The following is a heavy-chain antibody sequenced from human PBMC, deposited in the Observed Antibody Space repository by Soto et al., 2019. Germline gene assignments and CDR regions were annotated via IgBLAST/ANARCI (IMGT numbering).Heavy chain of an antibody. V-gene: IGHV4-39*01. J-gene: IGHJ6*02. D-gene: IGHD3-3*01. Sequence: SETLSLTCTVSGGSISSSSYYWGWIRQPPGKGLEWIGSIYYSGSTYYNPSLKSRVTISVDTSKNQFSLKLSSVTAADTAVYYCAISLTIFGVVIIPPYGMDVWGQGTTVTVSS. CDR1: GGSISSSSYY. CDR2: IYYSGST. CDR3: AISLTIFGVVIIPPYGMDV.